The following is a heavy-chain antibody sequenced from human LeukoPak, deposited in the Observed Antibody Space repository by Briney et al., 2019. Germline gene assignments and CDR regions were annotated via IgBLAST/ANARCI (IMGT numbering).Heavy chain of an antibody. CDR2: MYYSGST. Sequence: SETLSLTCTVSSGSISSTSYYWGWIRQPPGMGLEWIGSMYYSGSTYYNPSLKSRVTISVATSKSQFSLKLSSVTAADTAVYYCAREMRSPRGGFDYWDQGTLVTVSS. CDR3: AREMRSPRGGFDY. J-gene: IGHJ4*02. CDR1: SGSISSTSYY. V-gene: IGHV4-39*07. D-gene: IGHD3-10*01.